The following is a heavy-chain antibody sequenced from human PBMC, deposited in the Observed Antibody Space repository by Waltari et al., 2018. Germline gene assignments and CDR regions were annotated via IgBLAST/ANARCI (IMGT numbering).Heavy chain of an antibody. CDR3: ASSGAAAGTRDY. CDR2: IIPILGTA. J-gene: IGHJ4*02. CDR1: GGTFSSYA. Sequence: QVQLVQSGAEVKKPGSSVKVSCKASGGTFSSYAISWVRQAPGQGLEWMGRIIPILGTANYAQKFQGRVTITADKSTSTAYMELSSLRSEDTAVYYCASSGAAAGTRDYWGQGTLVTVSS. V-gene: IGHV1-69*13. D-gene: IGHD6-13*01.